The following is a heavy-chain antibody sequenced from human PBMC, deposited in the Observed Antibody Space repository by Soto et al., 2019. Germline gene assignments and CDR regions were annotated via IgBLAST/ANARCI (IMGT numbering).Heavy chain of an antibody. CDR2: IYRTGST. Sequence: PSKTLSLTCAVSGGSFTSKNWWTWVRQPPGQGLEWIGEIYRTGSTNYNPSLKSRVTISLDKSENQFSLKVTSLTAADTAVYYCASRDPGTSVDYWGQGTLVTV. V-gene: IGHV4-4*02. D-gene: IGHD1-7*01. J-gene: IGHJ4*02. CDR3: ASRDPGTSVDY. CDR1: GGSFTSKNW.